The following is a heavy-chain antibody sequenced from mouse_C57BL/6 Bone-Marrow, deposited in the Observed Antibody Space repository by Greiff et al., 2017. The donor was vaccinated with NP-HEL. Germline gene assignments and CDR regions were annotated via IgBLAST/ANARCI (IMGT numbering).Heavy chain of an antibody. V-gene: IGHV1-61*01. Sequence: VQLQQPGAELVRPGSSVKLSCKASGYTFTSYWMDWVKQRPGQGLEWIGNIYPSDSETHYNQKFKDKATLTVDKSSSTAYMQLSSLTSEDSAGYYCAGYPDGGYWYCEVGGRGTRVTVTA. CDR2: IYPSDSET. J-gene: IGHJ1*03. CDR3: AGYPDGGYWYCEV. CDR1: GYTFTSYW.